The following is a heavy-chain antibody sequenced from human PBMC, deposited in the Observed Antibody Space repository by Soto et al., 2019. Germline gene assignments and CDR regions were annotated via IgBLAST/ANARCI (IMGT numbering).Heavy chain of an antibody. CDR3: ARDQGYAFDI. CDR2: ITISSSTI. CDR1: GFSFSSYT. J-gene: IGHJ3*02. Sequence: EVQLVESGGGLVQPGGSLRLSCAASGFSFSSYTMNWVRQAPGKGLEWVSYITISSSTIHYADSVKGRFTISRDNAKNSVYLQMNSLSAEDTAVYYCARDQGYAFDIWGPGTMVTVSS. V-gene: IGHV3-48*01.